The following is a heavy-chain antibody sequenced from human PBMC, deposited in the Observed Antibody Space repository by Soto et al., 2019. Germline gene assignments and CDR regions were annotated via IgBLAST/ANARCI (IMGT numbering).Heavy chain of an antibody. CDR3: ARRLELHQGFDP. CDR2: INHSGST. Sequence: PXETLSLTCAVYGGSLSGYYWSWIRQPPGKGLEWIGEINHSGSTNYNPSLKSRVTISVDTSKNQFSLKLSSVTAADTAVYYCARRLELHQGFDPWGQGTLVTVSS. CDR1: GGSLSGYY. V-gene: IGHV4-34*01. D-gene: IGHD1-7*01. J-gene: IGHJ5*02.